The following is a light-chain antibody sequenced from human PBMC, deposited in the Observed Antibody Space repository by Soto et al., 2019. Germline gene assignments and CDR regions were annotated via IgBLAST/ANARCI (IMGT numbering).Light chain of an antibody. V-gene: IGKV3-20*01. Sequence: EIEMTQSPGTLSLSPGERATLSCRASQSVSSSYLAWYQQKPGQAPRLLIYGASSRATGIPDRFSGSGSGTDFTLTISRLEPEDFAVYYCQQYGSSPLTLGGGTKVDTK. CDR1: QSVSSSY. J-gene: IGKJ4*01. CDR2: GAS. CDR3: QQYGSSPLT.